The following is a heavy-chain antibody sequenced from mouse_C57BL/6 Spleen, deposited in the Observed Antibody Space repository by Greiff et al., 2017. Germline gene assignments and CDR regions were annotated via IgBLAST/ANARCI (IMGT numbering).Heavy chain of an antibody. CDR2: IDPADSST. J-gene: IGHJ4*01. Sequence: QVQLKQPGAELVMPGASVKLSCKASGYTFTSYWMHWVKQRPGQGLEWIGEIDPADSSTNYNQKFKGKSTLTVDKSSSTAYMQLSSLTAEDSAVYYCTRSVVHYYAMDYWGQGTSVTVSS. CDR3: TRSVVHYYAMDY. V-gene: IGHV1-69*01. CDR1: GYTFTSYW.